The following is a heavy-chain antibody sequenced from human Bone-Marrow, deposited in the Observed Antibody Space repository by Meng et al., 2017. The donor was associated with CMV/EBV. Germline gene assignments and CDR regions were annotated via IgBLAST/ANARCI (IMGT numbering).Heavy chain of an antibody. V-gene: IGHV3-30*12. Sequence: GGSLRLSCAASGSSFSTYAMNWVRQAPGKGLEWVAVISYDGSNKYYADSVKGRFTISRDNAKNSLYLQMNSLRAEDTAVYYCARDRNDFWSGYYFGGERGYLDHFDYWGQGTLVTVPS. J-gene: IGHJ4*02. CDR3: ARDRNDFWSGYYFGGERGYLDHFDY. CDR1: GSSFSTYA. CDR2: ISYDGSNK. D-gene: IGHD3-3*01.